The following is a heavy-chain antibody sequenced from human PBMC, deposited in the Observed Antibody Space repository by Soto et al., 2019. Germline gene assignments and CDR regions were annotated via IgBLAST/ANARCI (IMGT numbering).Heavy chain of an antibody. J-gene: IGHJ5*02. V-gene: IGHV3-23*01. D-gene: IGHD1-26*01. CDR1: GFIFENFG. CDR3: AKNQGVELVPLATVDWFDP. Sequence: GGSLRLSXAASGFIFENFGMSWVRQAPGKGLEWISSISGSGFKEYYADSVKGRFTISRDNSKSTVYLELNNLSAEDTAVYHCAKNQGVELVPLATVDWFDPWGQGSVVTVSS. CDR2: ISGSGFKE.